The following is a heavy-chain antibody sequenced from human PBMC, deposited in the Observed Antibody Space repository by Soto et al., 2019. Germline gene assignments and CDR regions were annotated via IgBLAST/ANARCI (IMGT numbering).Heavy chain of an antibody. V-gene: IGHV4-34*01. Sequence: SETLSLTCTVSGGSISSYYWSWIRQPPGKGLEWIGEINHSGSINYNPSLKSRVTISVDTSKNQFSLKLSSVTAADTAVYYCAIVIPVYGDWDAIDIWGQGTMVTVSS. J-gene: IGHJ3*02. CDR3: AIVIPVYGDWDAIDI. D-gene: IGHD4-17*01. CDR2: INHSGSI. CDR1: GGSISSYY.